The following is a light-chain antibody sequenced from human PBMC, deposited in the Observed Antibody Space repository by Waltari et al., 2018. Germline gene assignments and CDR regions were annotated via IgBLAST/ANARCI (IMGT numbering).Light chain of an antibody. V-gene: IGLV2-23*01. Sequence: QSALTQPASVSGSPGQSIPISCPGTSSVVGRYHLFPWYQHSPGKAPKLMIYEGTKRPSGVSNRFSGSKSGNTASLTISGLQAEDEADYHCCSYAHSSRVVFGGGTKVTVL. J-gene: IGLJ2*01. CDR1: SSVVGRYHL. CDR2: EGT. CDR3: CSYAHSSRVV.